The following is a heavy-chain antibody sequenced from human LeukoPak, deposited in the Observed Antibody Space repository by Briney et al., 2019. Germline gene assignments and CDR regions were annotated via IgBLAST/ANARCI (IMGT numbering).Heavy chain of an antibody. V-gene: IGHV1-2*02. CDR2: INPNSGGT. CDR3: ARVGARVRSVSDWFDP. D-gene: IGHD3-3*01. Sequence: ASVRVSFTASGYTFTVYYMHWVRQAPGQGREWMGWINPNSGGTNYAQKFQGRVTMTRDTSISTAYMELSRLRSDDTAVYYCARVGARVRSVSDWFDPWGQGTLVTVSS. J-gene: IGHJ5*02. CDR1: GYTFTVYY.